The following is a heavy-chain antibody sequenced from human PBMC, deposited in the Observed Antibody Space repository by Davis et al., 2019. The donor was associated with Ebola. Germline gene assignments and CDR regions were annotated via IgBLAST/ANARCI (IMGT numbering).Heavy chain of an antibody. Sequence: GESLKISCAASGFTFSSYAMHWVRQAPGKGLEWVAVISYDGSNKYYADSVKGRFTISRDNSKNTLYLQMNSLRAADTAVYYCAKALDYGGDSADWYFGLWGRGTLVTVSS. CDR1: GFTFSSYA. J-gene: IGHJ2*01. CDR3: AKALDYGGDSADWYFGL. CDR2: ISYDGSNK. D-gene: IGHD4-23*01. V-gene: IGHV3-30-3*01.